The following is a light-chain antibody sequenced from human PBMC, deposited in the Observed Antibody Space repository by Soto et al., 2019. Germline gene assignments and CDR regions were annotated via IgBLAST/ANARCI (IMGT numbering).Light chain of an antibody. CDR3: LQDYPSPLT. CDR2: AAS. V-gene: IGKV1-5*01. CDR1: YPTYTL. J-gene: IGKJ4*01. Sequence: DIHLTQSPSTLAASLGDRVTITCRAIYPTYTLLACYQQKPGQPPPLLIYAASSLQSVVPSTFSGSGSATDFTLTISPLQPEDFATYHCLQDYPSPLTFAGGTKL.